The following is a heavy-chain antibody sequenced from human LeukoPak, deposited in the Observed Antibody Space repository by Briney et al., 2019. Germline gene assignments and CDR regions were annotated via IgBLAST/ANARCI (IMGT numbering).Heavy chain of an antibody. CDR2: IKQDGSEK. Sequence: PGGSLRLSCAASGFTFRSYLMSWVRQAPGKGLKWLTNIKQDGSEKYYVDSVKGRFTISRDNAKNSLNLQMNSLRAEDTAVYYCAKEEARITIFGVVPDYWGQGTLVTVSS. D-gene: IGHD3-3*01. V-gene: IGHV3-7*03. CDR3: AKEEARITIFGVVPDY. J-gene: IGHJ4*02. CDR1: GFTFRSYL.